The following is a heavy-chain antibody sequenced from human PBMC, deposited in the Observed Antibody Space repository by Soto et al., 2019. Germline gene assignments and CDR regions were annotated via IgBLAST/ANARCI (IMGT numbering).Heavy chain of an antibody. J-gene: IGHJ4*02. D-gene: IGHD3-10*01. Sequence: SETLSLTCTVSGGSISSYYWNWIRQPPGKGLEWIGYIYYSGSTNYNPSLKSRVTISVDTSKNQFSLKLSSVTAADTAVYYCARARLLWFGEMELGYYFDYWGQGTLVTVSS. CDR2: IYYSGST. CDR1: GGSISSYY. CDR3: ARARLLWFGEMELGYYFDY. V-gene: IGHV4-59*01.